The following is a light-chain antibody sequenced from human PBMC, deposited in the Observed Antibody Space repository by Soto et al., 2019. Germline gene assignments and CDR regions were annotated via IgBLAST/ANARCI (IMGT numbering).Light chain of an antibody. V-gene: IGKV1-5*03. CDR2: KAS. CDR3: QQYYSFPLT. CDR1: QTISSW. Sequence: DIQMTQSPSTLSGSVGDRVTITCRASQTISSWLAWYQQKPGKAPKLLIYKASTLKSGVPSRFSGSGSGTDFTLTISCLQSEDFATYYCQQYYSFPLTFGGGTKVDIK. J-gene: IGKJ4*01.